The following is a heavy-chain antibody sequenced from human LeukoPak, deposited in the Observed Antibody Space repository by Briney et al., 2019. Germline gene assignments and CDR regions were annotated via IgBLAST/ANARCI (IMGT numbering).Heavy chain of an antibody. CDR2: IIPILGIA. CDR3: ATKRITMVRGVIPSPYYYYGMDV. Sequence: SVKVSCKASGGTFSSYAISWVRQAPGQGLEWMGRIIPILGIANYAQKFQGRVTMTEDTSTDTAYMELSSLRSEDTAVYYCATKRITMVRGVIPSPYYYYGMDVWGQGTTVTVSS. CDR1: GGTFSSYA. J-gene: IGHJ6*02. V-gene: IGHV1-69*04. D-gene: IGHD3-10*01.